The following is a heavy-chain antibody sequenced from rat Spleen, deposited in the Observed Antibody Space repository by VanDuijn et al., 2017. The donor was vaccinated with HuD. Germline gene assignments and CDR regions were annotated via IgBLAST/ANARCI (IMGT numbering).Heavy chain of an antibody. J-gene: IGHJ2*01. D-gene: IGHD1-12*01. CDR1: GFSLTNFH. CDR3: VRANRESYAHFDY. Sequence: QVQLKESGPGLVQPSQTLSLTCTVSGFSLTNFHVSWVRQPPGKGLEWMGVIWGNGNTNYNSALKSRLSISRDTSKSQVFLKMNSLQTEDTATYYCVRANRESYAHFDYWGQGVVVTVSS. CDR2: IWGNGNT. V-gene: IGHV2-13*01.